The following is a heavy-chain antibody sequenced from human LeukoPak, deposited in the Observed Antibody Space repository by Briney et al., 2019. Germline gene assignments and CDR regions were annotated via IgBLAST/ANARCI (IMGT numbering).Heavy chain of an antibody. CDR1: GGSLSGYS. CDR3: ARTVDTPGWFDP. Sequence: SETLSLTCIVSGGSLSGYSWSWIRQSAGKGLEWIGRIHTSGSTRDNPSLKSRVTMSIDTSRNQLSLKLSSVTAADTAVYYCARTVDTPGWFDPWGQGTLVTVSS. D-gene: IGHD2-21*02. CDR2: IHTSGST. V-gene: IGHV4-4*07. J-gene: IGHJ5*02.